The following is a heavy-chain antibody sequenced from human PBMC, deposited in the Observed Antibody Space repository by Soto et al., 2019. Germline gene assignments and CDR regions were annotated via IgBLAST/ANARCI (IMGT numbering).Heavy chain of an antibody. V-gene: IGHV4-34*01. D-gene: IGHD6-25*01. J-gene: IGHJ4*02. Sequence: QVQLQQWGAGLLKPSETLSLTCAVYGGSFSGYYWSWIRQPPGKGLEWIGEINHSGSTNYNPTLKCRVNISGDTSKNQVSLKLSAVTAAYTAVYYCAGRSAARPWGQGTLVTVSS. CDR3: AGRSAARP. CDR2: INHSGST. CDR1: GGSFSGYY.